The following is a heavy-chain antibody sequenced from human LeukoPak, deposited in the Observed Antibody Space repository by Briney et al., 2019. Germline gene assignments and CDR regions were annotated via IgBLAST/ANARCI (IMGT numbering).Heavy chain of an antibody. CDR1: GFTFSSYA. J-gene: IGHJ3*02. CDR2: ISYDGSNK. V-gene: IGHV3-30*04. D-gene: IGHD4-17*01. Sequence: GGSLRLSCAASGFTFSSYAMHWVRQAPGKGLEWVAVISYDGSNKYYADSVKGRFTISRDNSKNTLYLQMNSVRAEDTAVYYCARDRAYGDYRDAFDIWGQGTMVTVSS. CDR3: ARDRAYGDYRDAFDI.